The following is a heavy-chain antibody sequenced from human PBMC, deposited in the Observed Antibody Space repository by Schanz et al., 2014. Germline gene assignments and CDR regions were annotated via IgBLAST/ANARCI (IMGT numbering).Heavy chain of an antibody. D-gene: IGHD7-27*01. J-gene: IGHJ4*02. CDR1: GFTFSNAW. CDR2: IKQDGSEK. CDR3: AKYGGELGVSFEY. Sequence: EAQVVESGGGLVKPGGSLRLSCVASGFTFSNAWMNWVRQGPGEGLEWVANIKQDGSEKYYVDSVKGRFTISRDNAKNSLYLQMNSLRPEDTAVYYCAKYGGELGVSFEYWGQGTLVTVSS. V-gene: IGHV3-7*01.